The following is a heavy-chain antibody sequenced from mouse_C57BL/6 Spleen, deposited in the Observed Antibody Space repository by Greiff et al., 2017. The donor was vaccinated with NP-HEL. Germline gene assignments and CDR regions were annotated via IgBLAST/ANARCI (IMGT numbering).Heavy chain of an antibody. CDR1: GYAFSSYW. D-gene: IGHD1-1*01. J-gene: IGHJ2*01. CDR3: ARVGILTAVVDLYYFDY. V-gene: IGHV1-80*01. CDR2: IYPGDGDT. Sequence: QVQLQQSGAELVKPGASVKISCKASGYAFSSYWMNWVKQRPGKGLEWIGQIYPGDGDTNYNGKFKGKATMTADKSSSTAYMQLSSLTSEDSAVYCCARVGILTAVVDLYYFDYWGQGTTLTVSS.